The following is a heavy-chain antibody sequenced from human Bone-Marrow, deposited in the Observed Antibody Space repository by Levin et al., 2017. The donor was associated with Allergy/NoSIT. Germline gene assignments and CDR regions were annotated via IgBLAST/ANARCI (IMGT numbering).Heavy chain of an antibody. CDR1: GGTFSSYA. J-gene: IGHJ5*02. D-gene: IGHD2-2*01. V-gene: IGHV1-69*13. Sequence: GASVKVSCKASGGTFSSYAISWVRQAPGQGLEWMGGIIPIFGTANYAQKFQGRVTITADESTSTAYMELSSLRSEDTAVYYCARESSSTSCCLWFDPWGQGTLVTVSS. CDR3: ARESSSTSCCLWFDP. CDR2: IIPIFGTA.